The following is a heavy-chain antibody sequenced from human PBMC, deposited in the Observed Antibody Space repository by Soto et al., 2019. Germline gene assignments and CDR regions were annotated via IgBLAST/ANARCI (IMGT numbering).Heavy chain of an antibody. J-gene: IGHJ4*02. Sequence: EASVKVSCKASGYTFTSLDINWVRQATGQGLEWMGWMQPNSGNTGYAQKFQGRVTMTRDTSISTAYMELSSLRSDDTAVYYCARGVNAGVDYWGQGTLVTVSS. CDR1: GYTFTSLD. D-gene: IGHD1-26*01. CDR2: MQPNSGNT. CDR3: ARGVNAGVDY. V-gene: IGHV1-8*01.